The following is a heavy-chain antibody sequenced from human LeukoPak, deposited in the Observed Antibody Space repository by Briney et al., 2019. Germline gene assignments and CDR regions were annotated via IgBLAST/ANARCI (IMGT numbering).Heavy chain of an antibody. CDR3: ARWTVDPPSKVVSYGMDV. CDR1: GGSISSGSYY. CDR2: IYTSGST. Sequence: PSETLSLTCTVSGGSISSGSYYWSWIRQPAGKGLEWTGRIYTSGSTNYNPSLKSRVTISVDTSKNQFSLKLSSVTAADTAVYYCARWTVDPPSKVVSYGMDVWGQGTTVTVSS. J-gene: IGHJ6*02. D-gene: IGHD2-2*01. V-gene: IGHV4-61*02.